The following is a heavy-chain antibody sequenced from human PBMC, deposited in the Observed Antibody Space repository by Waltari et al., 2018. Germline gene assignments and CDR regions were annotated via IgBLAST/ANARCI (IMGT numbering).Heavy chain of an antibody. CDR2: ITKGSDRI. CDR1: GFSLGSHS. D-gene: IGHD3-3*01. V-gene: IGHV3-21*02. Sequence: DVLLVESGGSLVKPGGYLRLSCVGSGFSLGSHSMYWVRQRPVKGLGWVSSITKGSDRIHYAKTVKGRFTVSRDNANNSLTLEMNNLRVEDTAVYYCVRGSGGGDLRGDKWGQGTHVTVSS. CDR3: VRGSGGGDLRGDK. J-gene: IGHJ4*02.